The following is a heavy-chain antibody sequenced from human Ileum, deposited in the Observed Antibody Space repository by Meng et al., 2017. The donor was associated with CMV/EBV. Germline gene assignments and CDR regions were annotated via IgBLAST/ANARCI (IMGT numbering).Heavy chain of an antibody. CDR1: GFTFSSYW. D-gene: IGHD2-2*01. Sequence: GGSLRLSCAASGFTFSSYWMSWVRQAPGKGLEWVANIKQDGSEKYYGDTVKGRFSISRDNAKDSLYLQMNSLGNENTAVYYYARDSSIVVIPAARVLYYYGMDVWGQGTTVTVSS. V-gene: IGHV3-7*01. CDR2: IKQDGSEK. CDR3: ARDSSIVVIPAARVLYYYGMDV. J-gene: IGHJ6*02.